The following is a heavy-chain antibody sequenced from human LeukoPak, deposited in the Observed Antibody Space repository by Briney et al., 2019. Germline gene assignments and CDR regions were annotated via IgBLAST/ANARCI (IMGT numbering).Heavy chain of an antibody. CDR3: ARDGNYFGSGSYYNVVDY. V-gene: IGHV3-74*01. J-gene: IGHJ4*02. D-gene: IGHD3-10*01. Sequence: GGSLRLSCAASGFTFSSYWMHWVRQAPGKGLVWVSRINSDGTSTSYADSVKGRFTISRDNAKNTLYLQMNSLRAEDTAVYYCARDGNYFGSGSYYNVVDYWGQGTLVTVSS. CDR1: GFTFSSYW. CDR2: INSDGTST.